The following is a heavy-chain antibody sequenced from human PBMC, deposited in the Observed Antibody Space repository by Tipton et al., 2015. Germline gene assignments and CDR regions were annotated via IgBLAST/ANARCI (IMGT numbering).Heavy chain of an antibody. V-gene: IGHV4-59*12. Sequence: TLSLTCTVSGGSISNDYWTWIRQTPGKGLEWIGYISDSGTTNYNPSLKSRVTISVDSSTNQFFLILSSVTAADTAVYYCARIRGRYVMDSWGQGSLVSVSS. CDR2: ISDSGTT. J-gene: IGHJ4*02. CDR3: ARIRGRYVMDS. CDR1: GGSISNDY. D-gene: IGHD3-16*01.